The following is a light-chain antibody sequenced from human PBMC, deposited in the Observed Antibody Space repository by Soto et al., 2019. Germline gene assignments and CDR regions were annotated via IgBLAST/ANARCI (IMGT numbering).Light chain of an antibody. CDR3: SSYAGSHNVV. CDR1: SSDVGGYNY. J-gene: IGLJ2*01. V-gene: IGLV2-8*01. CDR2: EVS. Sequence: QSALTQPPSASGSPGQSVTISCTGTSSDVGGYNYVSWYQQHPGKAPKLMIYEVSKRPSGVPDRFSGSKSGNTTSLTVSGLQAEDEADYYCSSYAGSHNVVFGGGTKLTVL.